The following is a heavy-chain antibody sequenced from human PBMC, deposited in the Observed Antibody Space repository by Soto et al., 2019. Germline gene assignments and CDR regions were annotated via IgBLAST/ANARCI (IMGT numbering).Heavy chain of an antibody. CDR2: ISAYNGNT. V-gene: IGHV1-18*01. CDR3: ARDEIAAANYYYYYGMDV. CDR1: GYTFTSYG. Sequence: QVQLVQSGAEVKKPGASVKVYCKASGYTFTSYGISWVRQAPGQGLEWMGWISAYNGNTNYAQKLQGRVTMTTDTSTRTAYMELRSLRSDDTAVYYCARDEIAAANYYYYYGMDVWGQGTTVTVSS. J-gene: IGHJ6*02. D-gene: IGHD6-6*01.